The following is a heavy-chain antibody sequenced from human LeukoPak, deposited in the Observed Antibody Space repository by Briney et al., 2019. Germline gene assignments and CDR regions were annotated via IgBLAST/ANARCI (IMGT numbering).Heavy chain of an antibody. Sequence: GGSLRLSCAASGFTFSSYGMHWVRQAPGKGLEWVAVISYDGSNKYYADPVKGRFTISRDNSKNTLYLQMNSLRAEDTAVYYCAKSGSSGWYVLDYWGQGTLVTVSS. D-gene: IGHD6-19*01. V-gene: IGHV3-30*18. J-gene: IGHJ4*02. CDR1: GFTFSSYG. CDR3: AKSGSSGWYVLDY. CDR2: ISYDGSNK.